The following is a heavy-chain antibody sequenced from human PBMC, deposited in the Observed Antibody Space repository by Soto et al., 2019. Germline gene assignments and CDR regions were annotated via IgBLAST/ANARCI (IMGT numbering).Heavy chain of an antibody. J-gene: IGHJ3*02. CDR3: AREGYCSGGSCYRAFEI. D-gene: IGHD2-15*01. Sequence: ASVKVSCKASGYTFTGYYMHWVRQAPGQGLEWMGWINPNSGGTNYAQKFQGWVTMTRDTSISTAYMELSRLRSDDTAVYYCAREGYCSGGSCYRAFEIWGQGTMVTVSS. V-gene: IGHV1-2*04. CDR2: INPNSGGT. CDR1: GYTFTGYY.